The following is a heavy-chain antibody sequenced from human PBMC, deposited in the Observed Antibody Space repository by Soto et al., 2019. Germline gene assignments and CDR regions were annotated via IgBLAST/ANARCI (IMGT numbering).Heavy chain of an antibody. CDR2: IIPIFGTA. CDR1: GGTFSSYA. D-gene: IGHD3-22*01. J-gene: IGHJ6*02. CDR3: ARDRKGYYDSSGYYSGVYYYYGMDV. Sequence: QVQLVQSGAEVKKPGSSVKVSCKASGGTFSSYAISWVRQAPGQGLEWMGGIIPIFGTANYAQKFQGRVTITADESTSTAYMELSSLRSEDTAVYYCARDRKGYYDSSGYYSGVYYYYGMDVWGQGTTATVSS. V-gene: IGHV1-69*01.